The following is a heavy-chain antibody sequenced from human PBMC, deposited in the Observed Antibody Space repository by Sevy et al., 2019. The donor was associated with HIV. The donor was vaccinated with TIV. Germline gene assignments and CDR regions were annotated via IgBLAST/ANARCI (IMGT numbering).Heavy chain of an antibody. J-gene: IGHJ3*02. CDR3: AKDLIVAPAEGAFDI. CDR2: IRYGGSNK. V-gene: IGHV3-30*02. Sequence: GGSLRLSCAASGFILSSYGMHWVRQPPGKGLEWLAFIRYGGSNKYYADSVKGRFTISRDNDKNTLNLQMNSLRGEDTAVYYCAKDLIVAPAEGAFDIWGQGTMVTVSS. D-gene: IGHD3-22*01. CDR1: GFILSSYG.